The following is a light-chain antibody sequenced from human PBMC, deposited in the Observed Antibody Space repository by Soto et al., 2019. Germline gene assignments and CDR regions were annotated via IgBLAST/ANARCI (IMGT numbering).Light chain of an antibody. J-gene: IGKJ1*01. CDR2: GAS. CDR3: QQYGAWT. Sequence: EIVLTQSPGTLSLSPGERATLSCRASQSVSSSHLAWYQQKPGQAPRLLIYGASSRATGIPDRFSGSGSGTDFTLTISRLEPEDFAVYYCQQYGAWTFGQGTKVDIK. CDR1: QSVSSSH. V-gene: IGKV3-20*01.